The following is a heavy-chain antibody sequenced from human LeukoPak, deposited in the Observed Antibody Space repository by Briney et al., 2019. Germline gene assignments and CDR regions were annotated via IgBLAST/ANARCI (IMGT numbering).Heavy chain of an antibody. CDR1: GFTFSSYA. CDR3: ARGGLGSAFDN. J-gene: IGHJ4*02. Sequence: PGGSLRLSCAASGFTFSSYAMSWVRQAPGKGLEWVSTISDIGGSTYSADSLKGRFTISRDNSKNTLYLQINSLRADDTAVFYCARGGLGSAFDNWGQGTLVTVSS. D-gene: IGHD6-19*01. V-gene: IGHV3-23*01. CDR2: ISDIGGST.